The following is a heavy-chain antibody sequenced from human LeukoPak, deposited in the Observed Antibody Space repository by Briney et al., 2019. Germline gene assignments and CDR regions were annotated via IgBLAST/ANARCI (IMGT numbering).Heavy chain of an antibody. CDR1: GFTVSNNY. CDR2: IYDSGTT. CDR3: ARDWGKTVGFEY. V-gene: IGHV3-53*01. Sequence: GGSLRLSCAASGFTVSNNYMSWVRQAPGEGLEWVSVIYDSGTTFYADSVKGRFTISRDNSKNTLYLQMNSLRAEDTAVYYCARDWGKTVGFEYWGQGTLVTVSS. J-gene: IGHJ4*02. D-gene: IGHD3-16*01.